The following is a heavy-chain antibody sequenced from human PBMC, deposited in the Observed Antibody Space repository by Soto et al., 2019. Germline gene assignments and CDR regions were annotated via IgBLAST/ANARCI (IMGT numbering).Heavy chain of an antibody. CDR2: IYYSGST. V-gene: IGHV4-59*01. CDR1: GGSISSYY. D-gene: IGHD6-19*01. Sequence: QVQLQESGPGLVKPSETLSLTCTVSGGSISSYYWSWIRQPPGKGLEWIGYIYYSGSTNYNPSLKSRVTISVDTSKNHFSLKLSSVTAADTAVYYCARGIAVADLNWFDPWGQGTLVTVSS. CDR3: ARGIAVADLNWFDP. J-gene: IGHJ5*02.